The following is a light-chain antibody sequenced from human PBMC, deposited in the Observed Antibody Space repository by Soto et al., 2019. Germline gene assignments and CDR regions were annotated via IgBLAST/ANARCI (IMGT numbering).Light chain of an antibody. Sequence: QSVLTQPASVSGSPGQSITISCTGTSSDVGGYNYVSWYQQHPGKDPKLMIYEVSNRPSGVSNRFSGSKSGNTASLTISGLQAEDEADYYCSSYTSSSPLSVFGTGTKVTV. V-gene: IGLV2-14*01. CDR2: EVS. CDR1: SSDVGGYNY. CDR3: SSYTSSSPLSV. J-gene: IGLJ1*01.